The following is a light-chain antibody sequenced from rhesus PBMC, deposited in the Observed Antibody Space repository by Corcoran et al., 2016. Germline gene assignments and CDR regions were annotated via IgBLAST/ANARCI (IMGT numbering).Light chain of an antibody. CDR3: QQYNSSPLT. Sequence: DIQMTQSPSSLSASVGDRVTITCRASQDIKNYLSWSQQKPGRAPKPLIYYESSLETGVPSRFRGSRSGTDYTLTISSLQPEDIATYHCQQYNSSPLTFGGGTKVEIK. V-gene: IGKV1-66*01. CDR1: QDIKNY. J-gene: IGKJ4*01. CDR2: YES.